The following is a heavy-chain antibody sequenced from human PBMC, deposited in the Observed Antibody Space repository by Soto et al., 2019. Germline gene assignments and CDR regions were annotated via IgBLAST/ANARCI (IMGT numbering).Heavy chain of an antibody. V-gene: IGHV1-46*01. CDR3: ARDMQQLGPFYYYYYGMDV. J-gene: IGHJ6*02. CDR2: INPSGGST. D-gene: IGHD6-13*01. CDR1: GYTFTSYY. Sequence: ASVKVSCKASGYTFTSYYMHWVRQVPGQGLEWMGIINPSGGSTSYAQKFQGRVTMTRDTSTSTVYMELSSLRSEDTAVYYCARDMQQLGPFYYYYYGMDVWGQGTTVTVSS.